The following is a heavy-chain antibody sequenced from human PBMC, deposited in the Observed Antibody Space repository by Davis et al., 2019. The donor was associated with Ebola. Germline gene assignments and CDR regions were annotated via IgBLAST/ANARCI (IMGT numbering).Heavy chain of an antibody. J-gene: IGHJ6*02. CDR3: ARDPGLPNGMDV. CDR1: GFTVSSDY. D-gene: IGHD7-27*01. V-gene: IGHV3-66*02. Sequence: GESLKISCAASGFTVSSDYMTWVRQAPGKGLEWVSIIYSDDYTNYADSVKGRFTISRDNSKNTLYLQMISLRPEDTAVYYCARDPGLPNGMDVWGQGTTVTVSS. CDR2: IYSDDYT.